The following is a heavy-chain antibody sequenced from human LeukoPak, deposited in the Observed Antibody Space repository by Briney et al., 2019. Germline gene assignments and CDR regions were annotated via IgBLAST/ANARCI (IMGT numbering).Heavy chain of an antibody. CDR2: INHSGST. J-gene: IGHJ5*02. V-gene: IGHV4-34*01. Sequence: SETLSLTCAVYGGSFSGYYWSWIRQPPGKGLEWIGEINHSGSTNYNPSLKSRVTISVDTSKNQFSLKLSSVTAADTAVYYCARGFYCSSTSCYRPFDPWGQGTLVTVSS. CDR3: ARGFYCSSTSCYRPFDP. CDR1: GGSFSGYY. D-gene: IGHD2-2*01.